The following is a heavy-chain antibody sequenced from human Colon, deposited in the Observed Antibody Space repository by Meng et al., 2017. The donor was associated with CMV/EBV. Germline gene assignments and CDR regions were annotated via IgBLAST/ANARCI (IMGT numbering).Heavy chain of an antibody. J-gene: IGHJ4*02. Sequence: KGSGDTFTNYAINWVRQAPGQGLEWMGYINTQTGNPTYSQGFTGRFVFSLDTSVSTAYLQISSLKAEDTAVYYCTRDQGSWLRIDFWGQGTLVTVSS. CDR1: GDTFTNYA. D-gene: IGHD3-10*01. V-gene: IGHV7-4-1*02. CDR3: TRDQGSWLRIDF. CDR2: INTQTGNP.